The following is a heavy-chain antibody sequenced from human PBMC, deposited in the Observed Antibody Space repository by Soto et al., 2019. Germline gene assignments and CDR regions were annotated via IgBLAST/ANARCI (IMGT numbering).Heavy chain of an antibody. CDR2: IYYSGST. V-gene: IGHV4-59*08. CDR3: AGHYGDTLYY. CDR1: GGSISSYY. D-gene: IGHD4-17*01. J-gene: IGHJ4*02. Sequence: SETLSLTCTVSGGSISSYYWSWIRQPPGKGLEWIGYIYYSGSTNYNPSLKSRVTISVDTSKNQFSLKLSSVTAADTAVYYCAGHYGDTLYYWGQGTLVTVSS.